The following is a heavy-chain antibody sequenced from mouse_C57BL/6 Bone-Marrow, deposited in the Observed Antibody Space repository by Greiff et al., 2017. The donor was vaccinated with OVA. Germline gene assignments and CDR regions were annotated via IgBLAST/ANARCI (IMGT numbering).Heavy chain of an antibody. Sequence: EVKLQESGGGLVKPGGSLKLSCAASGFTFSDYGMHWVRQAPEKGLEWVAYISSGSSTIYYADTVKGRFTISRDNAKNTLFLQMTSLRSEDTAMYYCAGGYDYDPVYYFDYWGQGTTLTVSS. V-gene: IGHV5-17*01. D-gene: IGHD2-4*01. CDR1: GFTFSDYG. J-gene: IGHJ2*01. CDR2: ISSGSSTI. CDR3: AGGYDYDPVYYFDY.